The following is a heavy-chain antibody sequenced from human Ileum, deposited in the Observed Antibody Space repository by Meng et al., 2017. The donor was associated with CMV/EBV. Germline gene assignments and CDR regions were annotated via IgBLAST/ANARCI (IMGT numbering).Heavy chain of an antibody. J-gene: IGHJ5*02. D-gene: IGHD2-15*01. CDR1: GFTFSNHW. CDR2: INIDGKTI. V-gene: IGHV3-74*01. CDR3: GILTPDWGFDP. Sequence: EVRLVESGGALVHPCGALRHSCVASGFTFSNHWMHWVRQGPGKGLEWLSHINIDGKTIKSADSVKGRFTISRDNAKNTLYLQMNSLRGEDTAVYYCGILTPDWGFDPWGQGTLVTVSS.